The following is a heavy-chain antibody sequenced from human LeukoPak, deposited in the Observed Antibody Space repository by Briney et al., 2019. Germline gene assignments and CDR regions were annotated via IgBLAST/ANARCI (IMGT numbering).Heavy chain of an antibody. CDR3: ASSTIFGVVITFDY. V-gene: IGHV4-39*01. CDR1: GGSISSGDYY. CDR2: INHSGST. J-gene: IGHJ4*02. D-gene: IGHD3-3*01. Sequence: PSETLSLTCTVSGGSISSGDYYWSWIRQPPGKGLEWIGEINHSGSTNYNPSLKSRVTVSVDTSKNQFSLKLSSVTAADTAVYYCASSTIFGVVITFDYWGQGTLVTVSS.